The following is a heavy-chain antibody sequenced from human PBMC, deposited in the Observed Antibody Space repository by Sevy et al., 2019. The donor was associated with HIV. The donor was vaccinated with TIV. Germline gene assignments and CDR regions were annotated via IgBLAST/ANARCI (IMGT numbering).Heavy chain of an antibody. Sequence: GGSLRLSCAVSGFTFSTYAMRWVRQAPGKGLECVAIVSSDGSEINYADSVKGRFTISRDNSRNTLYLQMNSLRTEDTALYYCARDQLGSIDYWGQRTLVTVSS. CDR2: VSSDGSEI. D-gene: IGHD7-27*01. CDR1: GFTFSTYA. J-gene: IGHJ4*02. CDR3: ARDQLGSIDY. V-gene: IGHV3-30-3*01.